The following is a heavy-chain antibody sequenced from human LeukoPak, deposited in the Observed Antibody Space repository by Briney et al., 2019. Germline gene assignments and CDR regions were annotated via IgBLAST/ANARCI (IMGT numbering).Heavy chain of an antibody. CDR2: ISSSGSTI. Sequence: PGGSLRLSCAASGFTFSSYEMNWVRQAPGKGLEWVSYISSSGSTIYYADSVKGRFTISRDNAKNSLYLQMNSLRAEDTAFYYCARERYYDSGGYYYLDVWGKGTTVTVSS. V-gene: IGHV3-48*03. J-gene: IGHJ6*03. CDR3: ARERYYDSGGYYYLDV. CDR1: GFTFSSYE. D-gene: IGHD3-22*01.